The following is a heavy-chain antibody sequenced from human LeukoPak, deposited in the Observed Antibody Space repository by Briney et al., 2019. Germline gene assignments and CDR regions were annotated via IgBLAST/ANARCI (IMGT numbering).Heavy chain of an antibody. CDR1: GGSFTGYY. D-gene: IGHD3-10*01. CDR3: ANWYYYGSGNSPRRGPPFDY. CDR2: INQSGRT. J-gene: IGHJ4*02. V-gene: IGHV4-34*01. Sequence: WETLSLTCAVYGGSFTGYYWSWIRQPPGKGLEWIGEINQSGRTNYNPSLKSRVTISADTSKNQFSLKLSSVIAADTAVYYCANWYYYGSGNSPRRGPPFDYWGQGTLVTVSS.